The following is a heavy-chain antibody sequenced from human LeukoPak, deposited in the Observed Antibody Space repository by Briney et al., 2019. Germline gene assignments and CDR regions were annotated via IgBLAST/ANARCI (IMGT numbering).Heavy chain of an antibody. CDR1: GFTLSTYW. J-gene: IGHJ3*02. V-gene: IGHV3-48*01. Sequence: GGSLRLSCAASGFTLSTYWMSWVRQAPGKGLEWVSYISSSSSTIYYADSVKGRFTISRDNAKNSLFLRMNSLRAEDTAVYYCARGRRSGISAFDSWGQGTMVTVSS. CDR3: ARGRRSGISAFDS. D-gene: IGHD3-3*02. CDR2: ISSSSSTI.